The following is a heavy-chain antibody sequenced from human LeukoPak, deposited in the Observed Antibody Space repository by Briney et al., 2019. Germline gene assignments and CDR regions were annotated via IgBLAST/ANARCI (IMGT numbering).Heavy chain of an antibody. CDR3: AGDEYGSGSYWEGFDY. V-gene: IGHV1-46*01. J-gene: IGHJ4*02. CDR2: RNPSGDGT. Sequence: ASVTVSCTASGYTFTIYYMHWVRQAPGQGLEWMGMRNPSGDGTTYAKKFQGRVNMPRDTSTHTVYMELSSLTSQDTAVYYCAGDEYGSGSYWEGFDYWGQGTLVTVSS. CDR1: GYTFTIYY. D-gene: IGHD3-10*01.